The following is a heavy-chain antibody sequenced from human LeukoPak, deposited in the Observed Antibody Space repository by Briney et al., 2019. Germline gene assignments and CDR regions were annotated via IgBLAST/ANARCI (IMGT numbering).Heavy chain of an antibody. V-gene: IGHV3-7*03. D-gene: IGHD6-19*01. J-gene: IGHJ3*02. CDR2: IKQDGSEK. CDR3: ARLSSGWLSDAFDI. Sequence: PGGSLRLFCAASGFTFSSYWMSWVRQAPGKGLEWVANIKQDGSEKYYVDSVKGRFTIPRDNAKNSLYLQMNSLRAEDTAVYYCARLSSGWLSDAFDIWGQGTMVTVSS. CDR1: GFTFSSYW.